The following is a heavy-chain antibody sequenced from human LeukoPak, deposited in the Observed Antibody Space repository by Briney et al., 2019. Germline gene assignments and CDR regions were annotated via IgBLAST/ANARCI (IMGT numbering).Heavy chain of an antibody. Sequence: GGSLRLSCAASGFTFDDYAMHWVRQAPGKGLEWVSGISWSSGSIGYADSVKGRFTISRDNAKNSLYLQMNSLRAEDTALYYCATYRQVLLPFESWGQGTLVTVSS. CDR2: ISWSSGSI. J-gene: IGHJ4*02. D-gene: IGHD2-8*02. CDR3: ATYRQVLLPFES. V-gene: IGHV3-9*01. CDR1: GFTFDDYA.